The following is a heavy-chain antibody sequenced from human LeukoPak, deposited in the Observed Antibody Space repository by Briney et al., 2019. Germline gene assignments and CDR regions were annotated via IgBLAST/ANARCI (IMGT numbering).Heavy chain of an antibody. CDR1: GGSISSGSYY. CDR3: ARPTLSPGAIDY. Sequence: SQTLSLTCTVSGGSISSGSYYWSCLRPPAGKGLECIGRIYTSGSTSYNPSLKSRVNISVDTSKNQFSLKLNSVTAADTAVYYCARPTLSPGAIDYWGQGTLVTVSS. D-gene: IGHD1-26*01. V-gene: IGHV4-61*02. CDR2: IYTSGST. J-gene: IGHJ4*02.